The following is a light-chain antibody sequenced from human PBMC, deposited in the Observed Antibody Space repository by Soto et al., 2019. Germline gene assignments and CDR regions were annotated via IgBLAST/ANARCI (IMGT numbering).Light chain of an antibody. CDR2: DAS. CDR1: QDIHTW. Sequence: DSHLTQSPPTLSASAGDRVTISCRASQDIHTWLAWSQQQKPGKTPRLLIYDASTLESGVPSRFSGSGSGTEFSLTISSLQPDDSASYYCQHYDGFPLSLGQGTKLEIK. CDR3: QHYDGFPLS. V-gene: IGKV1-5*01. J-gene: IGKJ2*01.